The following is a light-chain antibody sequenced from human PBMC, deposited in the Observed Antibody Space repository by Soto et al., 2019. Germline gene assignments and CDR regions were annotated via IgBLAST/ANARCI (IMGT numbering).Light chain of an antibody. Sequence: DIQMTQSPSSLSASVGDRVTITCRASQSIVTYLNWYLQKPGKAPKFLIYAASNLQSGVPSRFSGSGSGTDFTLAISSLQPEDFATYFCQQSYSTPPWTFGQGTKVDIK. J-gene: IGKJ1*01. CDR1: QSIVTY. CDR3: QQSYSTPPWT. V-gene: IGKV1-39*01. CDR2: AAS.